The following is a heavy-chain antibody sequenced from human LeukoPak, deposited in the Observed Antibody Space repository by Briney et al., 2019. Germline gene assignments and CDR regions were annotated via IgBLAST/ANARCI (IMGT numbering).Heavy chain of an antibody. CDR1: GYTFTSYF. J-gene: IGHJ4*02. Sequence: GASVKVSCKAFGYTFTSYFMHWVRQAPGQGLEWMGIINPNDGSTYYAQMFQGRVTVTRDTSTSTVYMELSSLRSEDTAVYHCARSLGPGINSPPGIWGQGTLVTVSS. CDR3: ARSLGPGINSPPGI. D-gene: IGHD2/OR15-2a*01. CDR2: INPNDGST. V-gene: IGHV1-46*01.